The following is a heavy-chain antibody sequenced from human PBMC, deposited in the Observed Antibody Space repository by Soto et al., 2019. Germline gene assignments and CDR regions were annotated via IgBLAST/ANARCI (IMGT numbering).Heavy chain of an antibody. CDR1: GYTFTSYA. D-gene: IGHD6-13*01. J-gene: IGHJ6*03. V-gene: IGHV1-3*01. Sequence: ASVKVSCKASGYTFTSYAMHWVRQAPGQRLEWMGWINAGNGNTKYSQKFRGRVTITRDTSASTAYMELSSLRSEDTAVYYCARDLSGKQQRGRENYYYSYYVDGWGKGLTVNVSS. CDR3: ARDLSGKQQRGRENYYYSYYVDG. CDR2: INAGNGNT.